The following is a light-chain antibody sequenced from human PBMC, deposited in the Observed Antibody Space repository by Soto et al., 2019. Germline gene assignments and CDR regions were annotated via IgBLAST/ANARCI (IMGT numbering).Light chain of an antibody. Sequence: DIQMTQSPSAMSASVGDRVTSSCRASQGVSDFLSWFQQKPGPAPKRLIYAASGLESGVPSRFSGWGSGTVFTLTIGGLPHEDFATYYCLQPNTYPYTFGQGTKLEIK. CDR3: LQPNTYPYT. J-gene: IGKJ2*01. V-gene: IGKV1-17*03. CDR2: AAS. CDR1: QGVSDF.